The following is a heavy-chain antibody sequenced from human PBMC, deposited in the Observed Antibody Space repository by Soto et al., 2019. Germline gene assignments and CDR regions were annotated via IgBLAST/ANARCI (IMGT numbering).Heavy chain of an antibody. Sequence: KSSETLSLTCTVSGGSISSYYWSWIRQPPGKGLEWIGYMYYSGRTNYNPSLKSRVTISVDTSKNQFSLKLSSVTAADAAVYYCARDGYSSYSDYWGQGTLVTGSS. CDR3: ARDGYSSYSDY. V-gene: IGHV4-59*01. J-gene: IGHJ4*02. CDR2: MYYSGRT. D-gene: IGHD6-13*01. CDR1: GGSISSYY.